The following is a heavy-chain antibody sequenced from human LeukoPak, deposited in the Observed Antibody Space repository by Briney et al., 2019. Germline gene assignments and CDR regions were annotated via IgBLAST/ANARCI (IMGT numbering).Heavy chain of an antibody. Sequence: SETLSLTCTVSSGFISTSSWSWIRQPPGKGLEWIGYIYDSGSATYNPSLKSRVALSIDTSKNQFSLKVNSVSAADTAVYYCAGDSWTIGVFDSWGQGTLVTVSS. CDR1: SGFISTSS. CDR2: IYDSGSA. D-gene: IGHD3-10*01. J-gene: IGHJ4*02. CDR3: AGDSWTIGVFDS. V-gene: IGHV4-59*08.